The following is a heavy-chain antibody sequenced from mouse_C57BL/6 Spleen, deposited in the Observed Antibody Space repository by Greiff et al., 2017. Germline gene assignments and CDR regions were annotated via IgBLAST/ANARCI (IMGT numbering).Heavy chain of an antibody. CDR3: AREAGYAMDY. Sequence: EVQLQESGPGLVKPSQSLSLTCSVTGYSITSGYYWNWIRQFPGNKLEWMGYISYDGSNNYNPSLKNRISITRDTSKNQFFLKLNSVTTEDTATYYCAREAGYAMDYWGQGTSVTVSS. V-gene: IGHV3-6*01. J-gene: IGHJ4*01. CDR2: ISYDGSN. CDR1: GYSITSGYY.